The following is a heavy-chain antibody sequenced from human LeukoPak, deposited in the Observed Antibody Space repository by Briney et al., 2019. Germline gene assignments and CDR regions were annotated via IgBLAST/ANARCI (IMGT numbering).Heavy chain of an antibody. Sequence: PSETLSLTYTVSGGSISSYYWSWIRQPPGKGLEWIRYIYYSGSANYNPSLKSRVTMSVDTSKTQFSLKLSSVTAADTAVYYCARAPSGWDAFDIWGQGTMVTVSS. CDR3: ARAPSGWDAFDI. D-gene: IGHD6-19*01. CDR2: IYYSGSA. V-gene: IGHV4-59*01. CDR1: GGSISSYY. J-gene: IGHJ3*02.